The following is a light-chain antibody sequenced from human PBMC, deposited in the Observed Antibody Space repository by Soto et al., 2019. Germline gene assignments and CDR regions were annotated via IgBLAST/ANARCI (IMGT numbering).Light chain of an antibody. CDR1: HTIYITY. CDR2: HAS. Sequence: VLTQSPDTLSLSPGEGATLYCRASHTIYITYLAWYQHKPGQAPRLLMYHASKRATGTPDRFSGSGPVMSGTAVMSGTDFSLTISRLEPEDFAIYYCHQYATSPYTFGQGTKV. CDR3: HQYATSPYT. V-gene: IGKV3-20*01. J-gene: IGKJ2*01.